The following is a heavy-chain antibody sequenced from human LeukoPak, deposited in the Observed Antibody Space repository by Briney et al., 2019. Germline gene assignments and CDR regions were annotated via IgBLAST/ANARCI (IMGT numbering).Heavy chain of an antibody. Sequence: ASVKVSCKASGHTFTNYYVHWVRQAPGQGLEWVGIINPTGSSTTYARKFQGRLMMTRDTSTSTVYMELSSLTSEDTAVYYCARVPPTYYYDSSGYRDYWGQGTLVTVSS. J-gene: IGHJ4*02. CDR1: GHTFTNYY. V-gene: IGHV1-46*01. CDR3: ARVPPTYYYDSSGYRDY. CDR2: INPTGSST. D-gene: IGHD3-22*01.